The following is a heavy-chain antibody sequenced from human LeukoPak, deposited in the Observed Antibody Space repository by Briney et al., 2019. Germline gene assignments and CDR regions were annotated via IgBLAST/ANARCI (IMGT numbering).Heavy chain of an antibody. J-gene: IGHJ6*02. D-gene: IGHD3-9*01. CDR3: ARYENHYDINYYGMDV. Sequence: GASVKVSCKASGGTFSSYAISWVRQAPGQGLEWMGGIIPIFGTANYAQKFQGRVTITADESTSTAYMELSSLRSEDTAVYYCARYENHYDINYYGMDVWGQGTTVTVSS. V-gene: IGHV1-69*13. CDR1: GGTFSSYA. CDR2: IIPIFGTA.